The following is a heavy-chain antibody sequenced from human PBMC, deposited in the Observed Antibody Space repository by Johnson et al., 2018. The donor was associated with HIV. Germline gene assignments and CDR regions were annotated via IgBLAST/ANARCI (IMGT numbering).Heavy chain of an antibody. CDR1: GFTFDDYG. CDR2: INWNGGNT. V-gene: IGHV3-20*04. Sequence: VQLVESGGGVVRPGGSLRLACAATGFTFDDYGMSWVRQGPGKGLEWVSGINWNGGNTDFADAVKGRFNVSRDNAKNSLYLQMNSLRAEDTAMYYCATPLAHYDSSAYGGGAFDIWGQGTMVTVSS. CDR3: ATPLAHYDSSAYGGGAFDI. D-gene: IGHD3-22*01. J-gene: IGHJ3*02.